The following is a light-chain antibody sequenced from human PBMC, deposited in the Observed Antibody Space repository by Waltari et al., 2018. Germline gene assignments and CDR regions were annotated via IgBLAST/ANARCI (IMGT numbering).Light chain of an antibody. CDR3: SSFTTSSTLL. J-gene: IGLJ2*01. Sequence: QSAMTQPASVSASPGESITISCTPTSSDVGDFTSVSWYPQHPCKAPKFMISDDSNRPSGVSHRFSGSKSGNTASLTISGLQAEDEAVYYCSSFTTSSTLLFGGGTKLTVL. CDR2: DDS. CDR1: SSDVGDFTS. V-gene: IGLV2-14*03.